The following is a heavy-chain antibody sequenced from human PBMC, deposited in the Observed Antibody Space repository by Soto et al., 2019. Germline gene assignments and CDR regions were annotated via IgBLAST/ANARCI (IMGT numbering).Heavy chain of an antibody. Sequence: SGPTLVNPTQTLTLTCTFSGFSLSTNGMGVSWIRQPPGKALEWLARIDWDDDKFYSTSLKTRLTISKDTSSNQVVLTMTNMDPVDTATYYCARSPPGERAFEIWGQGTMVTVSS. CDR1: GFSLSTNGMG. D-gene: IGHD1-1*01. V-gene: IGHV2-70*04. CDR2: IDWDDDK. J-gene: IGHJ3*02. CDR3: ARSPPGERAFEI.